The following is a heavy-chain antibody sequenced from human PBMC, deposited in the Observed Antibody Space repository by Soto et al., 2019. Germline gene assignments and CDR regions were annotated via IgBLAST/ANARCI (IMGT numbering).Heavy chain of an antibody. CDR2: ISYDGSNK. CDR3: AKDRTVTTYNRGYYYYGMDV. V-gene: IGHV3-30*18. Sequence: PGGXLRLSFAASGFTFSIYGMHWVLQAPGKXLXXVAVISYDGSNKYYADSVKGRFTIYRDNSKNTLYLQMNSLRAEETAVYYCAKDRTVTTYNRGYYYYGMDVWGQGTTVTVSS. J-gene: IGHJ6*02. D-gene: IGHD4-17*01. CDR1: GFTFSIYG.